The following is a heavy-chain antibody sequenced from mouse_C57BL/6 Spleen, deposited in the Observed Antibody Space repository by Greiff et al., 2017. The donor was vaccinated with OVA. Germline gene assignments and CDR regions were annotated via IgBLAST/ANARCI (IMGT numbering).Heavy chain of an antibody. J-gene: IGHJ2*01. CDR2: FYPGSGSI. D-gene: IGHD1-1*01. CDR1: GYTFTEYT. Sequence: QVQLQQSGAELVKPGASVKLSCKASGYTFTEYTIHWVKQRSGRGLEWIGWFYPGSGSIKYNEKFKDKATLTADKSSSTVYMELSRLTSEDSAVYFCARHEEDYYGSSSYFDYWGQGTTLTVSS. CDR3: ARHEEDYYGSSSYFDY. V-gene: IGHV1-62-2*01.